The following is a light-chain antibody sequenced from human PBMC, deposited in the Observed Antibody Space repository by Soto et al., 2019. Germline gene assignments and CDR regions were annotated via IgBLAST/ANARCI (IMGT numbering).Light chain of an antibody. J-gene: IGKJ4*01. Sequence: DIPMTQSPSTLSASVGDRVTITCRASESISSWLAWYQQKPGKAPKLLIYKASNLESGVPSRFSGSGSGTEFTLTISSLQPDDFATYYCQQYNGYLLTFGGGTKVEIK. CDR2: KAS. CDR1: ESISSW. CDR3: QQYNGYLLT. V-gene: IGKV1-5*03.